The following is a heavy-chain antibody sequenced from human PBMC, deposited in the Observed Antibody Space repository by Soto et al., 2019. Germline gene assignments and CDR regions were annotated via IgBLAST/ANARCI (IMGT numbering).Heavy chain of an antibody. CDR1: GGSISSYY. Sequence: PSETLSLTCTVSGGSISSYYWSWIRQPPGKGLEWIGYIYYSGSTNYNPSLKSRVTISVDASKNQFSLKLSSVTAADTAVYYCAREVAAAGTKTRWFDPWGQGTLVTVS. CDR3: AREVAAAGTKTRWFDP. J-gene: IGHJ5*02. CDR2: IYYSGST. D-gene: IGHD6-13*01. V-gene: IGHV4-59*01.